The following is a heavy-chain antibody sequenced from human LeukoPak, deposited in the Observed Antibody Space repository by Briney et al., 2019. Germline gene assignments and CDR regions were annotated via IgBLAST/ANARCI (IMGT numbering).Heavy chain of an antibody. CDR3: ARDPGGPYCSGGSCGFDY. J-gene: IGHJ4*02. Sequence: PSETLSLTCTVSGGSISSYYWSWIRQPPGKGLEWIGYIYYSGSTNYNPSLKSRVTISVDTSKNQFSLKLSSVTAADTAVYYCARDPGGPYCSGGSCGFDYWGQGTLVTVSS. CDR2: IYYSGST. V-gene: IGHV4-59*01. D-gene: IGHD2-15*01. CDR1: GGSISSYY.